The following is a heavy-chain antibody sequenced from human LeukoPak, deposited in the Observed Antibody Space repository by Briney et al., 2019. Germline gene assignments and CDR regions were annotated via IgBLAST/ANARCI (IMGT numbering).Heavy chain of an antibody. Sequence: QSGGSLRLSCAASGFSPSGNAVSWVRQAPGKRPEWVAGIGPDDATFYPASVRGRFTISRDTSQNTMYLQMNSLRAEDTALYYCAKGNLQLGQDACDIWGQGTMVTVSS. V-gene: IGHV3-23*01. D-gene: IGHD5-18*01. CDR1: GFSPSGNA. CDR2: IGPDDAT. CDR3: AKGNLQLGQDACDI. J-gene: IGHJ3*02.